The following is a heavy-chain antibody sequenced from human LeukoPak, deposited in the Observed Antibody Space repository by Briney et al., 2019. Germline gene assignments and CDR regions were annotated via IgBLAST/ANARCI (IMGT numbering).Heavy chain of an antibody. CDR2: INPNSGGT. V-gene: IGHV1-2*02. Sequence: ASVTVSCKASGYTFTSYAMNWVRQAPGQGLEWMGWINPNSGGTNYAQKFQGRVTMTRDTSISTAYMELSRLRSDDTAVYYCARDGYCSGGSCYDDAFDIWGQGTMVTVSS. CDR3: ARDGYCSGGSCYDDAFDI. CDR1: GYTFTSYA. D-gene: IGHD2-15*01. J-gene: IGHJ3*02.